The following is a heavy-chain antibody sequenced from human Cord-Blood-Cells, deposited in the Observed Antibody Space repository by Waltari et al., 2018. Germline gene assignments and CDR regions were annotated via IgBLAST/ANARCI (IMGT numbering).Heavy chain of an antibody. CDR2: ISYDGSNK. Sequence: QVQLVESGGGVVQHGTSQRLSCAASEFTFRCVALHWVSHAPGKGLEWVAIISYDGSNKYYADSVKGRFTISRDNSKNTLYLQMNSLRAEDTAVYYCAKDKDWNDGIPDYWGQGTLVTVSS. CDR3: AKDKDWNDGIPDY. J-gene: IGHJ4*02. CDR1: EFTFRCVA. V-gene: IGHV3-30*18. D-gene: IGHD1-1*01.